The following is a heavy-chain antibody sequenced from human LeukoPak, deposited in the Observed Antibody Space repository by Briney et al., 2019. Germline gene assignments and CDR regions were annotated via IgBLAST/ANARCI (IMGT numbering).Heavy chain of an antibody. D-gene: IGHD2-8*01. J-gene: IGHJ6*03. CDR1: GYTLTELS. CDR3: ATCMQYYYYMDV. Sequence: ASVKVSCKVSGYTLTELSMHWVRQAPGKGLEWMGGFDPEDGETIYAQKFQGRVTMTEGTSTDTAYMELSSLRSEDTAVYYCATCMQYYYYMDVWGKGTTVTVSS. CDR2: FDPEDGET. V-gene: IGHV1-24*01.